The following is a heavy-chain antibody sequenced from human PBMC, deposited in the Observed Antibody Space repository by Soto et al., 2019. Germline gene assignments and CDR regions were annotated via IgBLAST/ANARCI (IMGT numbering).Heavy chain of an antibody. J-gene: IGHJ2*01. Sequence: QVQLVESGGGVVQPGRSLRLSCAASGFIFRSYGMHWVRQAPGKGLEWVAMIWCDGSKKYYADSVKGRFTISRDNSKNALFLEVNTLRADDTAVYYCARDGSGPQVRYFDLWGRGTLVTVSS. D-gene: IGHD3-3*01. CDR1: GFIFRSYG. CDR2: IWCDGSKK. V-gene: IGHV3-33*01. CDR3: ARDGSGPQVRYFDL.